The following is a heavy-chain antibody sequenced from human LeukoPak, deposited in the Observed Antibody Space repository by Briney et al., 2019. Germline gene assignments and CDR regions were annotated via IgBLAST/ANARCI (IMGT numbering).Heavy chain of an antibody. J-gene: IGHJ4*02. CDR1: GFTFSDYY. D-gene: IGHD3-10*01. V-gene: IGHV3-11*01. CDR3: ASPSGVGY. CDR2: ISSSGSTI. Sequence: GGSLRLSCAASGFTFSDYYMSWIRQPPGKGLGWGSYISSSGSTIYYPHPVQGRFTISRDNDKNSLYLQMNSLRAEDRAVHYCASPSGVGYWGQGTLVTVSS.